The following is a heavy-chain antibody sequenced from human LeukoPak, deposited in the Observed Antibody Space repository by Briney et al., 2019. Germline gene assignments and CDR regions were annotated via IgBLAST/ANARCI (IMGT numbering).Heavy chain of an antibody. Sequence: SGGSLRLSCAASGLTFSSYAMSWVRQAPGKGLEWVSAISGSGGSTYYADSVKGRFTISRDNSKNTLYLQMNSLRAEDTAVYYCAKELTFYDSSGYGPNWFDPWGQGTLVTVSS. V-gene: IGHV3-23*01. CDR1: GLTFSSYA. CDR3: AKELTFYDSSGYGPNWFDP. CDR2: ISGSGGST. J-gene: IGHJ5*02. D-gene: IGHD3-22*01.